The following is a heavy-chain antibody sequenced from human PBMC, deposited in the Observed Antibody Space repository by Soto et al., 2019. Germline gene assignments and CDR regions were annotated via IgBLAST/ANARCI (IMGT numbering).Heavy chain of an antibody. J-gene: IGHJ4*02. Sequence: KESGPTLVKPTQTLTLTCTVSGFSLNTYGVGVGWIRQPPGKALEWLALIYWDNDKRYSPSLKSRLTITKDTSKNQVVLTMTNMDPVDAGTYYCARALGSWGAYYYDYWGQGTLLTVSS. V-gene: IGHV2-5*02. D-gene: IGHD3-16*01. CDR1: GFSLNTYGVG. CDR3: ARALGSWGAYYYDY. CDR2: IYWDNDK.